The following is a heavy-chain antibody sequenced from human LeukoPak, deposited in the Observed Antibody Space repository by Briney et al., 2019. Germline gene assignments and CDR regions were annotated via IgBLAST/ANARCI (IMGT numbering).Heavy chain of an antibody. CDR3: ARGYYDFWSGYYNWFDP. CDR2: INPNSGGT. J-gene: IGHJ5*02. D-gene: IGHD3-3*01. CDR1: GYTFTGYY. Sequence: ASVKVSCKASGYTFTGYYMHWVRQAPGQGLEWMGWINPNSGGTNYAQKFQGRVTMTRDTSISTAYMELSRLRSDDTAVYYCARGYYDFWSGYYNWFDPWGQGTLVTASS. V-gene: IGHV1-2*02.